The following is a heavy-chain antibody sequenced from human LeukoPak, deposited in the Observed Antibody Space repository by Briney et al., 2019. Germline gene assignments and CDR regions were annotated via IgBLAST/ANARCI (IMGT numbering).Heavy chain of an antibody. CDR2: INHSGST. J-gene: IGHJ4*02. V-gene: IGHV4-34*01. D-gene: IGHD2-2*01. CDR1: GGSFSGYY. Sequence: PSETLSLTCAVYGGSFSGYYWSWVRQPPGKGLEWIGEINHSGSTNYNPSLKSRVTISVDTSKNQFSLKLSSVTAADTAMYYCAREFSTTFDYWGQGTLVTVSS. CDR3: AREFSTTFDY.